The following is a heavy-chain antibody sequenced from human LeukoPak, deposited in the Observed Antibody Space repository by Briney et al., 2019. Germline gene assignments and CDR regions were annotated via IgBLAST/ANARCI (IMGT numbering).Heavy chain of an antibody. Sequence: GGSLRLSCAASGFTFSGYGMHRVRQAPGKGLEGVAVIWYDRSNKYYADSVQGRFTISRDKSNNTQYLQMNSLRGEDTAVYCFARDQSAGVVAVSGDYWGEGPLVTLPS. CDR1: GFTFSGYG. V-gene: IGHV3-33*01. CDR3: ARDQSAGVVAVSGDY. D-gene: IGHD2-15*01. CDR2: IWYDRSNK. J-gene: IGHJ4*02.